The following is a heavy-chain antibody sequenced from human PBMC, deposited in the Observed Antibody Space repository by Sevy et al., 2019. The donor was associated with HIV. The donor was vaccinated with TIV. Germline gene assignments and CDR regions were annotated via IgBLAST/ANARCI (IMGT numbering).Heavy chain of an antibody. CDR3: AKDLLPYGLGSYPLDY. CDR1: GFRFEDYG. V-gene: IGHV3-9*01. Sequence: GGSLRLSCAASGFRFEDYGMHWVRRAPGKGLEWVSGIGWNSGSVGYAVSVKGRFTISRDNAKNLLYLQMNSLTSEDTALYYCAKDLLPYGLGSYPLDYWGQGTVVTVSS. CDR2: IGWNSGSV. J-gene: IGHJ4*02. D-gene: IGHD3-10*01.